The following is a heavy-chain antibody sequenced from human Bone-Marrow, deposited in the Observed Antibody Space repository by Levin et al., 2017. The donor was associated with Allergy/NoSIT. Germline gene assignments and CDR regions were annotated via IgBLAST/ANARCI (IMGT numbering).Heavy chain of an antibody. CDR3: ARAPAVAGRKIDY. CDR1: GFTFSSYS. J-gene: IGHJ4*02. D-gene: IGHD6-19*01. Sequence: LSLTCAASGFTFSSYSMNWVRQAPGKGLEWVSSISSSSSYIYYADSVKGRFTISRDNAKNSLYLQMNSLRAEDTAVYYCARAPAVAGRKIDYWGQGTLVTVSS. V-gene: IGHV3-21*01. CDR2: ISSSSSYI.